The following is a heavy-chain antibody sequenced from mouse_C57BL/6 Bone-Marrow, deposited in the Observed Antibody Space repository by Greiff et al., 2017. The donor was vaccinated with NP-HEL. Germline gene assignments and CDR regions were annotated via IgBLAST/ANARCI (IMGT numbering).Heavy chain of an antibody. Sequence: VQLQQSGAELARPGASVKLSCKASGYPFTSYGISWVKQRTGQGLEWIGEIYPRSGNTYYNEKFKGKATLTAAKSSSTAYMELRSLTSEDSAVYFYARQSGSWFAYWGQWTLVTVS. V-gene: IGHV1-81*01. CDR2: IYPRSGNT. D-gene: IGHD1-3*01. CDR1: GYPFTSYG. J-gene: IGHJ3*01. CDR3: ARQSGSWFAY.